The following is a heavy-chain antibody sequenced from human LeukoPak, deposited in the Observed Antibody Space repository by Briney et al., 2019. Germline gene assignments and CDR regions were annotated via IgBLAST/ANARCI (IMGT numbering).Heavy chain of an antibody. CDR2: IKSNTDGGTT. Sequence: GGSLRLSCAASGFTFSNAWMSWVRQAPGKGLEWVGRIKSNTDGGTTDYAAPVKGRFTISRDDSKNTLYLQMNGLKTEDTAVYYCTTVRIVVVPAAIPGNYWGQGTLVTVSS. CDR3: TTVRIVVVPAAIPGNY. J-gene: IGHJ4*02. V-gene: IGHV3-15*01. D-gene: IGHD2-2*02. CDR1: GFTFSNAW.